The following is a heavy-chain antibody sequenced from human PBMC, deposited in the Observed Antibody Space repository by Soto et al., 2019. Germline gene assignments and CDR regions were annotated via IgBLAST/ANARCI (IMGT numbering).Heavy chain of an antibody. CDR3: ARSTGYGDSYFDY. CDR1: GGSIRTYY. D-gene: IGHD4-17*01. CDR2: MYYGGST. Sequence: QVQLQESGPGLVKPSETLSLTCTVSGGSIRTYYCNWIRQPPGKGLEWIGYMYYGGSTNYNPSLKSRVTVSGDTSKNDFSLKLTSVTAADTAVYYCARSTGYGDSYFDYWGRGTLVTVSA. J-gene: IGHJ4*02. V-gene: IGHV4-59*01.